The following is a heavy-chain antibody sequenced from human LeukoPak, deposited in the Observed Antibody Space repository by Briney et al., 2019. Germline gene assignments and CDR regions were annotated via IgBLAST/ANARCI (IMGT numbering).Heavy chain of an antibody. CDR1: GGSISSYY. V-gene: IGHV4-59*01. Sequence: SETLSLTCTVSGGSISSYYWSWIRQPPGKGLEWIGYIYYSGSTNYNPSLKSRVTISVDTSKNQFSLKLSSVTAADTAVYYCARVSGASYDGRGVFDYWGQGTLVTVSS. J-gene: IGHJ4*02. D-gene: IGHD3-16*01. CDR3: ARVSGASYDGRGVFDY. CDR2: IYYSGST.